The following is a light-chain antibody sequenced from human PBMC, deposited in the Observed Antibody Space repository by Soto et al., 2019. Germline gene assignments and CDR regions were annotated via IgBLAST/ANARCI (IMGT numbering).Light chain of an antibody. CDR1: SSDVGSYNL. Sequence: QSALTQPASVSGSPGQSITISCIGTSSDVGSYNLVSWYQQHPGKAPKVLIYEVSERPSGVSNRFSGSKSGNTASLTISGLQAEDEAEYYCSSYTSSSTRVFGGGTKVTVL. J-gene: IGLJ2*01. V-gene: IGLV2-14*02. CDR2: EVS. CDR3: SSYTSSSTRV.